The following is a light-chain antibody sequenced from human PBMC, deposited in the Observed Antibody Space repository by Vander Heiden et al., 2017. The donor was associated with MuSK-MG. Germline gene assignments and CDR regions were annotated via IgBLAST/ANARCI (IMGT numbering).Light chain of an antibody. CDR2: ANS. CDR3: QSYDSSLSGWV. V-gene: IGLV1-40*01. Sequence: HSVLTQSFSGSGAPGQRATISCTGSSSNIGAGYDVHWYQQLPGTAPNLLIYANSNRPSGVPDRFSGSKSGTSASLAITGLQAEDEADYYCQSYDSSLSGWVFGGGTKLTVL. J-gene: IGLJ3*02. CDR1: SSNIGAGYD.